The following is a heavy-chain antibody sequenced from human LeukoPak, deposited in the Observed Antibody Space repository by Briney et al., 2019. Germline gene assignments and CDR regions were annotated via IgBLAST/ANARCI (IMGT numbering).Heavy chain of an antibody. CDR2: IIPILGIA. J-gene: IGHJ3*02. V-gene: IGHV1-69*04. CDR1: GGTFSSYA. CDR3: AREQVDCSSTSCYGNDAFDI. Sequence: SVKLSCKASGGTFSSYAISWVRQAPGQGLEWMGRIIPILGIANYAQKFQGRVTITADKSTSTAYMELSSLRSEDTAVYYCAREQVDCSSTSCYGNDAFDIWGQGTMVTVSS. D-gene: IGHD2-2*01.